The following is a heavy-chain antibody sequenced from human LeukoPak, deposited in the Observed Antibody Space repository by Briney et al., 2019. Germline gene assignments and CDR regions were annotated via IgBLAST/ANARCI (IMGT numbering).Heavy chain of an antibody. CDR2: IRGNGDST. J-gene: IGHJ4*02. CDR3: AKGASGWFMTPSAFFHY. CDR1: GFTFSNYA. D-gene: IGHD6-19*01. V-gene: IGHV3-23*01. Sequence: GGSLRLSCAASGFTFSNYAMNWVRQAPGKGLEWVSGIRGNGDSTFFADSVKGRFTISRDNSKNTVYLQMDSLRAEDTALYYCAKGASGWFMTPSAFFHYWGQGTLVTVSS.